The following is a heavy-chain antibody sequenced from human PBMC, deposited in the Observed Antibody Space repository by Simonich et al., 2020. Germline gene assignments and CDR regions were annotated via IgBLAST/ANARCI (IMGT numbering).Heavy chain of an antibody. Sequence: QVQLVQSGAEVKKPGASVKVSCKASGYTFTSYGISWVQQAPGQGLEWMGWISTYNVNNNYAKKLQGRVTMTTDTSTSTAYMELRSLRSDDTAVYYCARDQGGRAAAATDYWGQGTLVTVSS. V-gene: IGHV1-18*01. J-gene: IGHJ4*02. CDR2: ISTYNVNN. D-gene: IGHD6-13*01. CDR3: ARDQGGRAAAATDY. CDR1: GYTFTSYG.